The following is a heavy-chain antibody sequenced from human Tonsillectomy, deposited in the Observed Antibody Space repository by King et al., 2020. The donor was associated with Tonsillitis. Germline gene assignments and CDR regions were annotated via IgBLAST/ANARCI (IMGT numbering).Heavy chain of an antibody. CDR1: GFTFSSYW. CDR2: IKQDGSEK. V-gene: IGHV3-7*03. J-gene: IGHJ6*02. D-gene: IGHD3-10*01. Sequence: VQLVESGGGLVQPGGSLRLSCAASGFTFSSYWMSWVRQAPGKGLEWVANIKQDGSEKYYVDSVKGRFTISRDNSKNSLYLQMNSLRAEDTAVYYCARDQFGDYYYGMDVWGQGTTVTDSS. CDR3: ARDQFGDYYYGMDV.